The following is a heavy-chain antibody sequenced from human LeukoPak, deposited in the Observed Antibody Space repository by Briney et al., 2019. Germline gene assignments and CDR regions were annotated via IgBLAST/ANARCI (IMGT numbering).Heavy chain of an antibody. CDR2: ISYDGSNK. V-gene: IGHV3-30*18. D-gene: IGHD3-22*01. CDR3: AKRDVYDSSGNLNYYYYYGMDV. CDR1: GFTFSSYG. Sequence: GGSLRLSCAASGFTFSSYGMHWVRQAPGKGLEWVAVISYDGSNKYYADSVKGRFTISRDNSKNTLYLQMNSLRAEDTAVYYCAKRDVYDSSGNLNYYYYYGMDVWGQGTTVTVSS. J-gene: IGHJ6*02.